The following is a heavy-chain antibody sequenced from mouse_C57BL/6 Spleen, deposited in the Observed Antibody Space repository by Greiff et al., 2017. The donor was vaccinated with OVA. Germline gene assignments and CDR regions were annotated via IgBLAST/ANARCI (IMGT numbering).Heavy chain of an antibody. D-gene: IGHD1-1*01. Sequence: QVQLKQPGAELVKPGASVKLSCKASGYTFTSYWMHWVKQRPGQGLEWIGMIHPNSGSTNYNEKFKSKATLTVDKSSSTAYMQLSSLTSEDSAVYYCARHGSSSFDYWGQGTTLTVSS. V-gene: IGHV1-64*01. CDR1: GYTFTSYW. CDR3: ARHGSSSFDY. CDR2: IHPNSGST. J-gene: IGHJ2*01.